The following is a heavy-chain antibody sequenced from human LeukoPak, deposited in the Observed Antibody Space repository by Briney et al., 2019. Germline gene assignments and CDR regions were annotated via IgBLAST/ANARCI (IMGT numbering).Heavy chain of an antibody. CDR1: VFTLSNNY. CDR3: ARGPRGELRCLEWSYYFDY. V-gene: IGHV3-66*01. D-gene: IGHD3-3*01. J-gene: IGHJ4*02. Sequence: PGGSLRLSCAASVFTLSNNYTRWVRQAPGRGVEWVSLIYSGGSTYYADSVKGRFTISRDKSKNTLYLEKKSLRAEDTAVYDWARGPRGELRCLEWSYYFDYWGQGTLVTVSS. CDR2: IYSGGST.